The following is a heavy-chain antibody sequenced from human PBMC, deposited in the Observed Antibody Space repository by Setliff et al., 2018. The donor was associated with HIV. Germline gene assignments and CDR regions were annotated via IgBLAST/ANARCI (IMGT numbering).Heavy chain of an antibody. D-gene: IGHD6-19*01. V-gene: IGHV4-61*09. Sequence: PSETLSLTCTVSGDSMTSGSFYWSWVRQPAGKGLEWIGQVHSTLSTNYNPSLKSRLSISADTAKNQFSLNRRFVTAADTALYYCARRTFGSGRFDPWGQGTPVTVSS. J-gene: IGHJ5*02. CDR2: VHSTLST. CDR3: ARRTFGSGRFDP. CDR1: GDSMTSGSFY.